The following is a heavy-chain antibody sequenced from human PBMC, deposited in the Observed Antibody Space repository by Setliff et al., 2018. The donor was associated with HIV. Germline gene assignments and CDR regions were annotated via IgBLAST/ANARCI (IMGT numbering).Heavy chain of an antibody. CDR2: ISAYNGNT. J-gene: IGHJ4*02. CDR1: GYTFTSYG. D-gene: IGHD3-3*01. CDR3: ARDRRITIFGVVSVVPSKRTKTRSAFDY. V-gene: IGHV1-18*01. Sequence: GASVKVSCKASGYTFTSYGISWVRQAPGQGLEWMGWISAYNGNTNYAQKLQGRVTMTTDTSTSTAYMELRSLRSDDTAVYCCARDRRITIFGVVSVVPSKRTKTRSAFDYWGQGTLVTVSS.